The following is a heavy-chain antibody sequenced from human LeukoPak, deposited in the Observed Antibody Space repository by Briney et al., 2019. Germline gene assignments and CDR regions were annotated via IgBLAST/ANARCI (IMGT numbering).Heavy chain of an antibody. CDR1: GFSFSTYN. V-gene: IGHV3-21*01. CDR2: ISSSSSYI. J-gene: IGHJ3*02. CDR3: ARDSAFDI. Sequence: GGSLRLSCAASGFSFSTYNMNWVRQAPGKGLEWVSSISSSSSYIYYADSVKGRFTISRDNAKNSLYLQMNSLRAEDTAVYYCARDSAFDIWGQGTMVTVSS.